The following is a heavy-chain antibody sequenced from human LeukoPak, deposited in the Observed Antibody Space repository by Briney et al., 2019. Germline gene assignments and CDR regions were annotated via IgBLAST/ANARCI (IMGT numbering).Heavy chain of an antibody. CDR1: GFIFSRND. D-gene: IGHD3-10*01. J-gene: IGHJ5*02. Sequence: GSLRLSCAASGFIFSRNDMNWIRQPPGKGLEWIGEINHSGSTNYNPSLKSRVTISVDTSKNQFSLKLSSVTAADTAVYYCARGRTVTMVRGVNHRAHNWFDPWGQGTLVTVSS. CDR2: INHSGST. V-gene: IGHV4-34*01. CDR3: ARGRTVTMVRGVNHRAHNWFDP.